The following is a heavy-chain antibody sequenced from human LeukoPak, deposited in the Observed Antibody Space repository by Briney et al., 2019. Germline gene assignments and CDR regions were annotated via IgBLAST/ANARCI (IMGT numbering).Heavy chain of an antibody. V-gene: IGHV3-48*02. CDR2: ITSGSSTM. CDR1: GFTFSSYS. J-gene: IGHJ4*02. CDR3: ASSGSYRFDY. D-gene: IGHD1-26*01. Sequence: GGSLSLSCAASGFTFSSYSMNWVRQAPGKALEWVSYITSGSSTMYYADSVKGRFTISRDNAKNSLYLQMNSLRDEDTAMYYCASSGSYRFDYWGQGTLVTVSS.